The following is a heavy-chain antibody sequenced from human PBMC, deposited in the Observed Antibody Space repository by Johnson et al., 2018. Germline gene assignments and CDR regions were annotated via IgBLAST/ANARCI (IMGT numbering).Heavy chain of an antibody. CDR1: GGSISSSSYY. J-gene: IGHJ6*03. CDR2: IYYSGST. V-gene: IGHV4-39*07. CDR3: ARSWNDVTYYYYYMDV. D-gene: IGHD1-1*01. Sequence: QVQLQESGPGLVKPSEPLSLTCTVSGGSISSSSYYWGWIRQPPGKGLEWLGSIYYSGSTYYNPSLKRRVTISVATSKNQFSLKLSSVTAADTAVYYCARSWNDVTYYYYYMDVWGKGTTVTVSS.